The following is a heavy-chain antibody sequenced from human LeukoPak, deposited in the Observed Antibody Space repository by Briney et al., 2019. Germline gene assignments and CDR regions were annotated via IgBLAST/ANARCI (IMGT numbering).Heavy chain of an antibody. CDR3: ARGGRAAAGLFPVDD. CDR2: IKEDGTAK. D-gene: IGHD6-13*01. CDR1: GFTFSSYG. J-gene: IGHJ4*02. V-gene: IGHV3-7*01. Sequence: PGGPLRLSCAASGFTFSSYGMHWVRQAPGKGLEWVANIKEDGTAKFYGDSVKGRFTVSRDNAQNSLFLQLNNLRAEDTGVYFCARGGRAAAGLFPVDDWGQGTLVTVSS.